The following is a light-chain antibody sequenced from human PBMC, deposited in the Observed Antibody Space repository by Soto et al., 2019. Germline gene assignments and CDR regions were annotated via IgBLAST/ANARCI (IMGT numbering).Light chain of an antibody. V-gene: IGKV3-20*01. CDR1: QVVVTAY. CDR2: GAS. CDR3: LLFRGSPT. J-gene: IGKJ3*01. Sequence: EIVLTQSPGTLSVSPGERATLSCRASQVVVTAYIHWYQHKPGQAPRLLISGASTRASCIPDRFSGSGVGTDFTLTINRREPEDCAVYYCLLFRGSPTFGPGSRVHI.